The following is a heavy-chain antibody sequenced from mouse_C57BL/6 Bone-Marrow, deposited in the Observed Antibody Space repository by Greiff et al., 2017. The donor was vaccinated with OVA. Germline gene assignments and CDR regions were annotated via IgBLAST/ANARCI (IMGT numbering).Heavy chain of an antibody. D-gene: IGHD1-1*01. CDR2: INPNNGGT. CDR1: GYTFTDYN. CDR3: ARSLYYGFDY. V-gene: IGHV1-22*01. J-gene: IGHJ2*01. Sequence: EVQLQQSGPELVKPGASVKMSCKASGYTFTDYNMHWVKQSHGQSLEWIGYINPNNGGTSYNQKFKGKATLTVNKSSSTAYMELRSLTSEDSAVYYCARSLYYGFDYWGQGTTLTVSS.